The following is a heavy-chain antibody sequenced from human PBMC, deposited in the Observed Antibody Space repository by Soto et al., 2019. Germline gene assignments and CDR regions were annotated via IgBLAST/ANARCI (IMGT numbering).Heavy chain of an antibody. CDR1: GGTFSSYA. J-gene: IGHJ6*02. CDR2: IIPIFGTA. Sequence: GASVKFSCKASGGTFSSYAISWVRQAPGQGLEWMGGIIPIFGTANYAQKFQGRVTITADESTSTAYMELSSLRSKDTAVYYCASSGGPMVRGGPAHYYGMDVWGQGTTVTVSS. V-gene: IGHV1-69*13. D-gene: IGHD3-10*01. CDR3: ASSGGPMVRGGPAHYYGMDV.